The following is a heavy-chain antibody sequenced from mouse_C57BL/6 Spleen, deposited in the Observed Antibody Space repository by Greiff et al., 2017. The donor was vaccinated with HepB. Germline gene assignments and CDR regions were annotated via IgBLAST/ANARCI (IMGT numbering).Heavy chain of an antibody. V-gene: IGHV5-6*01. CDR2: ISSGGSYT. Sequence: DVHLVESGGDLVKPGGSLKLSCAASGFTFSSYGMSWVRQTPDKRLEWVATISSGGSYTYYPDSVKGRFTISRDNAKNTLYLQMSSLKSEDTAMYYCARRGDGYYDLDYWGQGTSVTVSS. CDR1: GFTFSSYG. D-gene: IGHD2-3*01. J-gene: IGHJ4*01. CDR3: ARRGDGYYDLDY.